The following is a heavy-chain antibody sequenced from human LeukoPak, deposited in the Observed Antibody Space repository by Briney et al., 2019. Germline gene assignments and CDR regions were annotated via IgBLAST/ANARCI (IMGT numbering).Heavy chain of an antibody. CDR2: INTDGSGT. CDR3: AGYYYDSRGYFAHDY. CDR1: GFPFSTYW. Sequence: GGSLRLSCAASGFPFSTYWMDWVRQAPGKGLVWLSRINTDGSGTNYADSVKGRFTVSRDNAKNTLYLQMNSLRAEDTAVYFCAGYYYDSRGYFAHDYWGQGTLVIVSS. D-gene: IGHD3-22*01. V-gene: IGHV3-74*01. J-gene: IGHJ4*02.